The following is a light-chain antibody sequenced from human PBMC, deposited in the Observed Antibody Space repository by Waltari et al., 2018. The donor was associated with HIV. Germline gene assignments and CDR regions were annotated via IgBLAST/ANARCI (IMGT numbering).Light chain of an antibody. CDR2: DVT. Sequence: QSALTQPPSASGSPGQSVTISCTGTTSDIGGYNYVSWYQQHPGEAPRLIIYDVTKRPSGVPERFSGSKSGNTASLTVSGLQAEDEAEYYCNSYAGSSKSYVFGTGTKVTVL. CDR3: NSYAGSSKSYV. V-gene: IGLV2-8*01. CDR1: TSDIGGYNY. J-gene: IGLJ1*01.